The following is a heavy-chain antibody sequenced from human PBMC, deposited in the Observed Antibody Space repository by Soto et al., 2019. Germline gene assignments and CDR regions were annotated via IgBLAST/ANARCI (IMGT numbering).Heavy chain of an antibody. V-gene: IGHV3-30*18. CDR3: AKDFGDYGMDV. D-gene: IGHD3-10*01. CDR1: GFTFTSYG. J-gene: IGHJ6*02. CDR2: ISYDGSNK. Sequence: GGSLRPSCAASGFTFTSYGMHWVRQAPGKGLEWVALISYDGSNKYYADSVKGRFTISRDNSKNTLYLQMNSLRAEDTAVYYCAKDFGDYGMDVWGQGTTVTVSS.